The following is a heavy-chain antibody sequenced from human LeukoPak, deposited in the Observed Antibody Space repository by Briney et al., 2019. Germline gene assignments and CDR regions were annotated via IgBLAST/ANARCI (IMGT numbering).Heavy chain of an antibody. CDR3: ARDEQWVADY. CDR2: ISTRNGNR. V-gene: IGHV1-18*01. J-gene: IGHJ4*02. D-gene: IGHD6-19*01. Sequence: ASVKVSCKASGYSFNRYGISWVRQAPGQGLEWMGCISTRNGNRDYAQKFQGRVTMTTDTSTSTAYMDVGSLTSDDTAVYYCARDEQWVADYWGQGTLVTVSS. CDR1: GYSFNRYG.